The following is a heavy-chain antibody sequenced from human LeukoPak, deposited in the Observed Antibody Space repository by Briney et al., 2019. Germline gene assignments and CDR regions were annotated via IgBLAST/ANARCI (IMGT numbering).Heavy chain of an antibody. CDR3: TRTPPRYCSGGSCYCGMDV. D-gene: IGHD2-15*01. V-gene: IGHV3-73*01. CDR2: IKSKANSYAT. Sequence: GGSLRLSCAASGFTFSGSAMHWVRQASGKGLEWVGRIKSKANSYATAYAASVKGRFTISRDDSKNTAYLQMNSLKTEDTAVYYCTRTPPRYCSGGSCYCGMDVWGQGTTVTVSS. CDR1: GFTFSGSA. J-gene: IGHJ6*02.